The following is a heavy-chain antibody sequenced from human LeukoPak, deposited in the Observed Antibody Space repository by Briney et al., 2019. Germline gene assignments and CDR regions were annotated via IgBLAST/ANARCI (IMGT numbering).Heavy chain of an antibody. D-gene: IGHD3-9*01. CDR2: INHSGST. J-gene: IGHJ4*02. Sequence: SETLSLTCAVYGGSFSGYYWSWIRQPPGKGLEWIGEINHSGSTDYNPSLKSRVTISGDTSKKQFSLRLSSVTAADTAVYYCARGPQTYYDILTGLSFWGQGTLVTVSS. V-gene: IGHV4-34*01. CDR1: GGSFSGYY. CDR3: ARGPQTYYDILTGLSF.